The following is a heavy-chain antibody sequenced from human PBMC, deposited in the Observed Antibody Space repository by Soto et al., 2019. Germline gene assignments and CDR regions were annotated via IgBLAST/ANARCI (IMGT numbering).Heavy chain of an antibody. D-gene: IGHD3-3*01. J-gene: IGHJ6*02. V-gene: IGHV1-69*01. CDR3: ARGRGIFGVVMRGYYYYGMDV. CDR2: IIPIFGTA. Sequence: QVLLVQSGAEVKKPGSSVKVSCKASGGTFSSYAISWVRQAPGQGLEWMGGIIPIFGTANYAQKFQGRVTITADESTSTAYMELSSLRSEDTAVYYCARGRGIFGVVMRGYYYYGMDVWGQGTTVTVSS. CDR1: GGTFSSYA.